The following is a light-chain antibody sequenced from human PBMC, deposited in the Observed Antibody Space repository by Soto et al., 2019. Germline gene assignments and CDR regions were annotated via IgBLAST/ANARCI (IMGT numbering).Light chain of an antibody. CDR3: QKYNGAPYT. J-gene: IGKJ2*01. CDR2: GAS. CDR1: QGITNY. Sequence: DIQMTQSPSSLSASVGDRVTITCRASQGITNYLAWYQQKPGKVPKLLIYGASTLQSGVPSRFSGSGSGTDFTLTISSLQPEDVETYYCQKYNGAPYTFGQGTKLEIK. V-gene: IGKV1-27*01.